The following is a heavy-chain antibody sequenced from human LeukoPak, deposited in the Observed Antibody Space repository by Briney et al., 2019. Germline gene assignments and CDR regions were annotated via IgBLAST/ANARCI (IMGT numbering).Heavy chain of an antibody. D-gene: IGHD3-10*01. CDR2: ISAYNGNT. CDR1: GGTFSSYG. CDR3: ARDSFALFGVVMVRGVILPNFDY. Sequence: ASVKVSCKASGGTFSSYGFNGVRQAPGQGLEWLGWISAYNGNTNYARKLQGRVTMTTDTSTSTAYMELRSLRSDDTAVYYCARDSFALFGVVMVRGVILPNFDYWGQGTLVTVSS. J-gene: IGHJ4*02. V-gene: IGHV1-18*01.